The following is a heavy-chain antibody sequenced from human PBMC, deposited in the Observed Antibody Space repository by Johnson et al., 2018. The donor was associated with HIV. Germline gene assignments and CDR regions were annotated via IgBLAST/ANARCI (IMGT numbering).Heavy chain of an antibody. CDR2: ISYDGSNT. V-gene: IGHV3-30*04. CDR3: AKDTYSHRLTVTESGFDI. D-gene: IGHD4-11*01. J-gene: IGHJ3*02. Sequence: QMQLVESGGGVVQPGRSLRLSCAPSGFTFSSYAMHWVRQAPAKGLEWVAVISYDGSNTYYADSVRGRFTLSRYNSKNTVYLQMNSLRAEDTAVYYCAKDTYSHRLTVTESGFDIWGQGTMVTVSS. CDR1: GFTFSSYA.